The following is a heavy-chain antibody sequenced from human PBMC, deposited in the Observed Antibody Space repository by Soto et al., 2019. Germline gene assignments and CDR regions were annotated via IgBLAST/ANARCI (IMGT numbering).Heavy chain of an antibody. Sequence: EVQLVESGGGLVQPGGPLGLSCPASGLIFSDHNMDWVRQAPGKGLRWVGRARNKVSGYTTAYAASVKGRFTISRDDSKNSLFLQMNSLKTEDTAVYFCARLMRTSFDLWGQGTLVTVSS. CDR1: GLIFSDHN. V-gene: IGHV3-72*01. J-gene: IGHJ5*02. D-gene: IGHD2-8*01. CDR2: ARNKVSGYTT. CDR3: ARLMRTSFDL.